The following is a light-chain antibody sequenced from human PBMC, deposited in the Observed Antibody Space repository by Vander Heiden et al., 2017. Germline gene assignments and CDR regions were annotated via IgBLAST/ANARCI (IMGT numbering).Light chain of an antibody. CDR1: QSISSY. J-gene: IGKJ3*01. V-gene: IGKV1-39*01. CDR2: AAS. CDR3: QQSYSIPWFT. Sequence: DIQMTQSPSSLSASVGDRVTITCRASQSISSYLNWYQQKPGKAPKLLIYAASSLQSGVPSRFSGSGSGTDFTLTISSLQPEDFATYYCQQSYSIPWFTFGPGTKVDIK.